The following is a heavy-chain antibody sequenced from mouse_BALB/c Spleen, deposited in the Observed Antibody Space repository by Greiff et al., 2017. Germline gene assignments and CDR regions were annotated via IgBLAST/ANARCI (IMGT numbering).Heavy chain of an antibody. Sequence: EVQVVESGGGLVKPGGSLKLSCAASGFTFSSYAMSWVRQTPEKRLEWVASISSGGSTYYPDSVKGRFTISRDNARNILYLQMSSLRSEDTAMYYCAREGGNYRYFDYWGQGTTLTVSS. CDR1: GFTFSSYA. J-gene: IGHJ2*01. D-gene: IGHD2-1*01. CDR2: ISSGGST. V-gene: IGHV5-6-5*01. CDR3: AREGGNYRYFDY.